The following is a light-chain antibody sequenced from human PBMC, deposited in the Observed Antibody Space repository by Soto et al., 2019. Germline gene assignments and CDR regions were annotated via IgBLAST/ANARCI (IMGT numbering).Light chain of an antibody. CDR3: SSHTTSSTQL. Sequence: QSALTQPASVSGSPGQSITISCTGTSSDIGGYKYVSWYQQHPGNPPKLMIYDVSNRPSGVSNRFSGSKSGNTASLTISGLQAEDEADYHCSSHTTSSTQLFGGGTKLTVL. CDR2: DVS. J-gene: IGLJ3*02. CDR1: SSDIGGYKY. V-gene: IGLV2-14*01.